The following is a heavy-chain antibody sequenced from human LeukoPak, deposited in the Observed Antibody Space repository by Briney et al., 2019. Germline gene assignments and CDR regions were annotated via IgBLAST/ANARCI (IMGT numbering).Heavy chain of an antibody. V-gene: IGHV1-2*02. Sequence: AASVKVSCKASGYTFTGYYMHWVRQAPGQGLEWMGWINPNSGGTNYAQKFQGRVTMTRDTSISTAYMELSRLGSDDTAVYYCARDHGGYCSSTSCYNWFDPWGQGTLVTVSS. CDR1: GYTFTGYY. CDR2: INPNSGGT. J-gene: IGHJ5*02. CDR3: ARDHGGYCSSTSCYNWFDP. D-gene: IGHD2-2*01.